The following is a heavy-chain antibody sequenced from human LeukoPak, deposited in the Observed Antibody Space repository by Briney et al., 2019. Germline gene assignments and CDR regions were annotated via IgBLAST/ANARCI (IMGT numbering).Heavy chain of an antibody. Sequence: ASVKVSCKASGYTFSDFYIHWVRQPPGQGLEYVGWITPKSGDTYSPQRFQGRVTMTRDESISKAYMELSSLRSDDTAVYFCARVRLANERAWAYWGQGTLVTVSS. D-gene: IGHD3-3*02. CDR1: GYTFSDFY. CDR3: ARVRLANERAWAY. J-gene: IGHJ4*02. CDR2: ITPKSGDT. V-gene: IGHV1-2*02.